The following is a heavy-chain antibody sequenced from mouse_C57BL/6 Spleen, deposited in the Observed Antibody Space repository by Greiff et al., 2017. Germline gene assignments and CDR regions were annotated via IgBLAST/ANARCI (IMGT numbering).Heavy chain of an antibody. V-gene: IGHV1-39*01. J-gene: IGHJ3*01. D-gene: IGHD1-1*01. Sequence: VQLKESGPELVKPGASVKISCKASGYSFTDYNMNWVKQSNGKSLEWIGVINPNYGTTSYNQKFKGKATLTVDQSSSTAYMQLNSLTSEDSAVYYCAMGYGSSFSWFAYWGQGTLVTVSA. CDR2: INPNYGTT. CDR1: GYSFTDYN. CDR3: AMGYGSSFSWFAY.